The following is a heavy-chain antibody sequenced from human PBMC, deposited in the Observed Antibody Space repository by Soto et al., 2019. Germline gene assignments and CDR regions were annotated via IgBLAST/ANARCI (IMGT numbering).Heavy chain of an antibody. V-gene: IGHV3-21*01. CDR2: ISSSSSYI. Sequence: GGSLRLSCAASGFIFSNYAMNWVRQAPGKGLEWVSSISSSSSYIYSADSVKGRFTISRDNAKNSLYLQMNSLRAEDTAVYYCARDTASGSFQPYYFDYWGQGT. D-gene: IGHD3-10*01. J-gene: IGHJ4*02. CDR1: GFIFSNYA. CDR3: ARDTASGSFQPYYFDY.